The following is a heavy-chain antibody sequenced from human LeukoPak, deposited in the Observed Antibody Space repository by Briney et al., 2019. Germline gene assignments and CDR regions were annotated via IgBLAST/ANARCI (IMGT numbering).Heavy chain of an antibody. V-gene: IGHV4-59*10. Sequence: SETLSLTCAVYGGSFSGYYWSWIRQPAGKGLEWIGRIYTSGSTNYNPSLKSRVTISVDTSKNQFSLKLSSVTAAGTAVYYCARVPRDWGQGTLVTVSS. CDR3: ARVPRD. CDR1: GGSFSGYY. CDR2: IYTSGST. J-gene: IGHJ4*02.